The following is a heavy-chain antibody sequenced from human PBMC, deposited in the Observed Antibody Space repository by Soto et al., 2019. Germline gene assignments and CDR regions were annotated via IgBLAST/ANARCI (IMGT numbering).Heavy chain of an antibody. CDR2: IYHSGST. J-gene: IGHJ4*02. CDR3: ERGSSRYFDY. CDR1: GGCISSRNW. V-gene: IGHV4-4*02. Sequence: PXETLSLSCAVCGGCISSRNWWGWVRQPPGKGLEWIGEIYHSGSTNYNPSLKSRVTISVDKSKNQFSLKLSSVTAADTAVYYCERGSSRYFDYWGQGTLVTVSS.